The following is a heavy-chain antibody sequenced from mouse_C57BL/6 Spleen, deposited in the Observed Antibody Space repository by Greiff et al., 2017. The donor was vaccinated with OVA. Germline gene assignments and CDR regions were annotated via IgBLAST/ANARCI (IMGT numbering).Heavy chain of an antibody. D-gene: IGHD1-1*01. J-gene: IGHJ3*01. V-gene: IGHV1-20*01. CDR3: ARDYGSLD. CDR2: INPYNGDT. Sequence: DVKLVESGPELVKPGDSVKISCKASGYSFTGYFMNWVMQSHGKSLEWIGRINPYNGDTFYNQKFKGKATLTVDKSSSTAHMELRSLTSEDSAVYYCARDYGSLDWGQGTLVTVSA. CDR1: GYSFTGYF.